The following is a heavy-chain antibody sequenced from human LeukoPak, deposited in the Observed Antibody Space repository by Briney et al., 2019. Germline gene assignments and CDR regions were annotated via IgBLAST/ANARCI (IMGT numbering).Heavy chain of an antibody. CDR3: AKAYYYESSGLDY. CDR1: RFTFSSYA. J-gene: IGHJ4*02. D-gene: IGHD3-22*01. Sequence: GGSLRLSCAASRFTFSSYAMSWVRQAPGKGLEWVSAISGSGGRTYYADSVKGRFTISRDNSKSTLYLQMNGLRAEDTAVYYCAKAYYYESSGLDYWGQGTLVTVSS. V-gene: IGHV3-23*01. CDR2: ISGSGGRT.